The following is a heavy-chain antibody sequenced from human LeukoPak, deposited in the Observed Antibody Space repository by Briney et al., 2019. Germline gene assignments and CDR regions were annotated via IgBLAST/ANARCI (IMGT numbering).Heavy chain of an antibody. CDR2: ISSSGSTI. D-gene: IGHD3-10*01. Sequence: PGGSLRLSCAASGFTFSDYYMSWIRQAPGKGLEWVSYISSSGSTIYYADSVKGRFTISGDNAKNSLYLQMNSLRAEDTAVYYCARGLLVRGVIIGHDAFEIWGQGTMVTVSS. CDR1: GFTFSDYY. V-gene: IGHV3-11*04. J-gene: IGHJ3*02. CDR3: ARGLLVRGVIIGHDAFEI.